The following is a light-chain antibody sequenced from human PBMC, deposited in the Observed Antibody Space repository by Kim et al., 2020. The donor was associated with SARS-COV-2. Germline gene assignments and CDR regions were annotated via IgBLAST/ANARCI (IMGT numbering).Light chain of an antibody. V-gene: IGKV3-15*01. J-gene: IGKJ1*01. Sequence: VSPVERAALSCRASQSVTNNLAWYQQKPGQAPRLLIYAASARAPGIPARFSGSGSGTEFTLTISSLQSEDFAVYYCQQYNISPRTFGQGTKVDIK. CDR1: QSVTNN. CDR3: QQYNISPRT. CDR2: AAS.